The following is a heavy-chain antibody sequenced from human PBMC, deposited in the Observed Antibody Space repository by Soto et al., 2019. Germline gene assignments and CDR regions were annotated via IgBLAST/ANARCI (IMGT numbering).Heavy chain of an antibody. CDR1: GFTVSSNY. D-gene: IGHD3-9*01. Sequence: GGSLRLSCAASGFTVSSNYMSWVRQAPGKGLEWVSVIYSGGSTYYADSVKGRFTISRDNSKNTLYLQMNSLRAEDTAVYYCVGNILTGYYPYYFDYWGQGTQVTVSS. CDR3: VGNILTGYYPYYFDY. V-gene: IGHV3-66*01. CDR2: IYSGGST. J-gene: IGHJ4*02.